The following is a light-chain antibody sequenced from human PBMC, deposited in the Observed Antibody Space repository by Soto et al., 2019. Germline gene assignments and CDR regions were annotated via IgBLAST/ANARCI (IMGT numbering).Light chain of an antibody. Sequence: QSALTQPASVSGSPGQSITISCTGTSSDVGGYNYVSWYQQHPGKAPKLMIYEVSNRPSGVSNRFSGSKSGNTASLTISGLQAEDEADYYCSSYTSSSRHEVFGRGTKVTVL. CDR3: SSYTSSSRHEV. CDR2: EVS. CDR1: SSDVGGYNY. J-gene: IGLJ2*01. V-gene: IGLV2-14*01.